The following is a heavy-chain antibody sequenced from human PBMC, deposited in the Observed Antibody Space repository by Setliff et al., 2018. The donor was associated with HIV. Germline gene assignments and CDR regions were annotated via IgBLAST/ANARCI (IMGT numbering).Heavy chain of an antibody. Sequence: ASVKVSCKASGYTFISYDINWVRQATGQGLEWMGWMNPNSGNTGYAQKFQGRVTMTRDTSISTAYMELSSLRSDDTAVCYCARGAWYSSGWYSSRYMDVWGKGTTVTVSS. CDR1: GYTFISYD. CDR2: MNPNSGNT. V-gene: IGHV1-8*02. J-gene: IGHJ6*03. CDR3: ARGAWYSSGWYSSRYMDV. D-gene: IGHD6-19*01.